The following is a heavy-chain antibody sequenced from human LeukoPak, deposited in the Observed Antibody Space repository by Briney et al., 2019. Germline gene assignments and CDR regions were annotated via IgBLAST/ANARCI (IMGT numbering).Heavy chain of an antibody. D-gene: IGHD2-15*01. CDR1: GFTFSRYW. V-gene: IGHV3-74*01. J-gene: IGHJ4*02. Sequence: PGGSLRLSCAASGFTFSRYWMQWVRQAPGKGLEWVSRINGDESARSYADSVKGRFTISRDNAKNTLYLQTNSLRAEDTAVYYCARFSASAFDYWGQGTLVTVSS. CDR2: INGDESAR. CDR3: ARFSASAFDY.